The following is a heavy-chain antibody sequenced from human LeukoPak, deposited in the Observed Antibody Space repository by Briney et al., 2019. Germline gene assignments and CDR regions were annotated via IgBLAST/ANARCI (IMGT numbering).Heavy chain of an antibody. CDR1: GFTFTSYS. Sequence: GGSLRLSCAASGFTFTSYSMNWVRQAPGKGLEWVSSISSSSSYIYYADSVKGRFTIPRDNAKNSLYLQMNSLRSEDTAVYYCARDMGSYYAFDYWGQGTLVTASS. CDR3: ARDMGSYYAFDY. D-gene: IGHD1-26*01. J-gene: IGHJ4*02. CDR2: ISSSSSYI. V-gene: IGHV3-21*01.